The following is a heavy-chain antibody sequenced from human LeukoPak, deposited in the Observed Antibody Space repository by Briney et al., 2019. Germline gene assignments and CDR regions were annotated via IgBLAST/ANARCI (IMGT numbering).Heavy chain of an antibody. Sequence: SETLSLTCTVSGGSVSSGGYSWNWFRQHPGKGLEWIGYIYYSGNTFYNPSLKSRVYISVDASKNQFSLKLTSVTAADTAVYYCARTLGYCSGGSCYSEYNWFDPWGQGTLVTVSS. V-gene: IGHV4-31*03. CDR1: GGSVSSGGYS. CDR3: ARTLGYCSGGSCYSEYNWFDP. D-gene: IGHD2-15*01. CDR2: IYYSGNT. J-gene: IGHJ5*02.